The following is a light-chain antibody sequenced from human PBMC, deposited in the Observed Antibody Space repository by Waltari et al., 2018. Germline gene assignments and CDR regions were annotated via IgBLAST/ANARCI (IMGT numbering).Light chain of an antibody. Sequence: DIQMIQSPSTLSESVGNSVTITCRASQTSSEWLAWYQQKPGKAPKLLIYKTSNLQSGVPSRFSSSGSGTEFTLTISSLQPDDFATYYCQQYNLYPLTFGGGTKVEIK. V-gene: IGKV1-5*03. CDR1: QTSSEW. CDR2: KTS. CDR3: QQYNLYPLT. J-gene: IGKJ4*01.